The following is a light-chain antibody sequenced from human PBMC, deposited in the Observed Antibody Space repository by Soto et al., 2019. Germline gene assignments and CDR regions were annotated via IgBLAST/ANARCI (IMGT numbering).Light chain of an antibody. J-gene: IGKJ1*01. CDR1: QSISRY. Sequence: IVLTQSPGTLSLSPGERTTLSCRASQSISRYLAWYQQKPGQGPRLLIYGASSRATGIPDRFSDSGSGTDFTLTIRRLEPEDFAVYYCQQYGSSYPWTFGQGTKVDIK. CDR2: GAS. V-gene: IGKV3-20*01. CDR3: QQYGSSYPWT.